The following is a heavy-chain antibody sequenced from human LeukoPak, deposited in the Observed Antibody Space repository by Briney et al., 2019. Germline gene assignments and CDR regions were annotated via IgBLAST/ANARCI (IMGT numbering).Heavy chain of an antibody. J-gene: IGHJ4*01. CDR2: IRQDGSEK. CDR1: GFTFTDYW. Sequence: GGSLRLSCEVSGFTFTDYWMNWVRQALGKGPEWVASIRQDGSEKTYVDSVKGRFTISRDNTKNSLSLQLNGLRAEDTAVYYCARDGTAAGLYFDLWGQGTLVTVSS. CDR3: ARDGTAAGLYFDL. V-gene: IGHV3-7*01. D-gene: IGHD6-13*01.